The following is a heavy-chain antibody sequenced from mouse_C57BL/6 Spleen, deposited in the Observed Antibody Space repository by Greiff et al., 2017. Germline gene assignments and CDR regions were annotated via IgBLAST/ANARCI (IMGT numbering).Heavy chain of an antibody. CDR1: GFNIKNTY. Sequence: EVKLVESVAELVRPGASVKLSCTASGFNIKNTYMHWVKQRPEQGLEWIGRIDPANGNTKYAPKFQGKATITADTSSNTAYLQLSSLTSEDTAIYYCASPFIYDGYHRDYFDYWGQGTTLTVSS. CDR3: ASPFIYDGYHRDYFDY. CDR2: IDPANGNT. J-gene: IGHJ2*01. D-gene: IGHD2-3*01. V-gene: IGHV14-3*01.